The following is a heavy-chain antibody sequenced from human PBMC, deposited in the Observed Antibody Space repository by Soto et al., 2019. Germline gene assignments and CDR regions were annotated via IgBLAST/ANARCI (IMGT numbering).Heavy chain of an antibody. V-gene: IGHV3-30*03. CDR2: LTDDGKEK. Sequence: QVHLVESGGGVVQPGTSLRLSCVASGFTFSKYGMHWVRQAPGKGLEWVAILTDDGKEKYYADSVKGRFIISRDNSNNTLFLQMNTLNAEDPAVYYCAIVRFALMYFYGLDVWGQGTTVSVSS. D-gene: IGHD3-9*01. CDR1: GFTFSKYG. CDR3: AIVRFALMYFYGLDV. J-gene: IGHJ6*02.